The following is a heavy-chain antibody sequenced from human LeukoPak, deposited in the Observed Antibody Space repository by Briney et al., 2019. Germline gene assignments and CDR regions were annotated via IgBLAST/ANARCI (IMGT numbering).Heavy chain of an antibody. CDR2: IYSGGST. Sequence: GGSLRLSCAASGFTVSSNYMSWVRQAPGKGLEWVSVIYSGGSTYYADSVKGRFTISRDNSKNTLYLQMNSLRAEDTAVYYCAKTVPRYCGGDCYPSVNWFDPWGQGTLVTVSS. V-gene: IGHV3-53*01. CDR3: AKTVPRYCGGDCYPSVNWFDP. J-gene: IGHJ5*02. CDR1: GFTVSSNY. D-gene: IGHD2-21*02.